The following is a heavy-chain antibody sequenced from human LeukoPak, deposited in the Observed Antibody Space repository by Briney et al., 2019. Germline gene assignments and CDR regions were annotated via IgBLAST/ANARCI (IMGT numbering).Heavy chain of an antibody. V-gene: IGHV3-21*01. CDR1: GFTFRIYW. CDR2: ISSSSSYI. J-gene: IGHJ4*02. CDR3: AREEFGEVIDY. D-gene: IGHD3-10*01. Sequence: GGSLRLSCAASGFTFRIYWMHWVRQAPGKGLEWVSSISSSSSYIYYADSVKGRFTISRDNAKNSLYLQMNSLRAEDTAVYYCAREEFGEVIDYWGQGTLVTASS.